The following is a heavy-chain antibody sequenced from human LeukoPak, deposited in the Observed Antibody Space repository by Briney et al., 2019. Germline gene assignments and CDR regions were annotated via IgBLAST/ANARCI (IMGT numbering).Heavy chain of an antibody. J-gene: IGHJ4*02. Sequence: GGSLTLSCAASGFTFSTFSMNWVRQAPGKGLEWVSFISSSSSSIYYADPVKGRFTISRDTAKNSLYLQMNSLRAEDTAVYYCARGGKPFDYWGQGTLVTVSS. CDR1: GFTFSTFS. CDR3: ARGGKPFDY. CDR2: ISSSSSSI. D-gene: IGHD1-1*01. V-gene: IGHV3-21*01.